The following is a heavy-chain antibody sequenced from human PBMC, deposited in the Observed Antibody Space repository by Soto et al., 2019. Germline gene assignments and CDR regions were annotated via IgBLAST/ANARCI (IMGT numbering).Heavy chain of an antibody. V-gene: IGHV4-31*03. J-gene: IGHJ1*01. D-gene: IGHD2-15*01. Sequence: QVQLQESGPGLVKPSQTLSLTCTVSGGSIRSENYYWTWIRQHPGKGPEWIGYIYHTGSTYYNPSLRNRLTMSVDTSKNQFSLKLSSVTAADTAVYFCASGIGGNPILHHWGQGTLVTVSS. CDR3: ASGIGGNPILHH. CDR2: IYHTGST. CDR1: GGSIRSENYY.